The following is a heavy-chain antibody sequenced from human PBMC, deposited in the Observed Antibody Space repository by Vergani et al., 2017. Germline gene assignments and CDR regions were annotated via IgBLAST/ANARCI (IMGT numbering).Heavy chain of an antibody. V-gene: IGHV3-48*03. Sequence: EVQLVESGGGLVQPGGSLRLSCAASGFTFSSYEMNWVRQAPGKGLEWVSYISSSGSIGYADSVKGRFTISRDNAKNSLYLQMNSLRAEDTALYYCAKDLAAVAEGFDYWGQGTLVTVSS. J-gene: IGHJ4*02. CDR3: AKDLAAVAEGFDY. D-gene: IGHD6-19*01. CDR2: ISSSGSI. CDR1: GFTFSSYE.